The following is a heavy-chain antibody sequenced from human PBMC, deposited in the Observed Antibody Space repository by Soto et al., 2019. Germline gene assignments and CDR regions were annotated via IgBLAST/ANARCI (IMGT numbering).Heavy chain of an antibody. CDR2: ISTSSDYK. CDR3: AKDGSAYNSYDYGLDV. J-gene: IGHJ6*02. D-gene: IGHD1-26*01. CDR1: GFTFSHYT. V-gene: IGHV3-21*01. Sequence: GGSLRLSCAASGFTFSHYTMNWVRQAPGKGLEWVSSISTSSDYKYYADSVKGRFTISRDNAENSLYLLMNSLGAEDTAVYYCAKDGSAYNSYDYGLDVWGQGTTVTVSS.